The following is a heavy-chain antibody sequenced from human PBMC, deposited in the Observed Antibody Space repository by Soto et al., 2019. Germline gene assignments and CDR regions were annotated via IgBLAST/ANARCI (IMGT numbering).Heavy chain of an antibody. CDR1: GFTFSNYG. J-gene: IGHJ6*02. D-gene: IGHD1-26*01. CDR2: IWHDGNNK. V-gene: IGHV3-33*01. Sequence: PGGSLRLSCAASGFTFSNYGMHLVRQAPGKGLEWVAIIWHDGNNKYYADSVRGRFIISRDNSKNRLYLQMNSLRAEDTAVYYCASDLVGASDSYGLDVWGQGTPVTVSS. CDR3: ASDLVGASDSYGLDV.